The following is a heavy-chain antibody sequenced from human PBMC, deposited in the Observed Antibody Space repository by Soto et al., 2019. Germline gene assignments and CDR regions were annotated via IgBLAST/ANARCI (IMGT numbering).Heavy chain of an antibody. CDR1: GFSLSSSGVS. D-gene: IGHD3-9*01. J-gene: IGHJ3*02. CDR3: VHSSRYAAFDM. V-gene: IGHV2-5*02. CDR2: IYWDGDK. Sequence: QITLKESGPTLVKATQTLTLTCTFSGFSLSSSGVSVGWIRQPPGKALEWLALIYWDGDKRYSPSLKNRLTITKDTSKLQVVLSTTNMDPVDTATFFCVHSSRYAAFDMWGQGTLVTVSS.